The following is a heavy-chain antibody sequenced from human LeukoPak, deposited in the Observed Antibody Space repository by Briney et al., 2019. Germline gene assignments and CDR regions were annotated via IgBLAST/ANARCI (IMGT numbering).Heavy chain of an antibody. D-gene: IGHD4-23*01. CDR1: GFTFSNYA. Sequence: QSGGSLRLSCAASGFTFSNYAMTWVRQAPGKGLEWVSTISGTGGFTTSTYYADSVKGRFTISRDNSDNKLYLQMDGLRADDTAVYYCVKDRRYAGNSALSWVVPWGQGTLVTVSS. J-gene: IGHJ5*02. V-gene: IGHV3-23*01. CDR2: ISGTGGFTTST. CDR3: VKDRRYAGNSALSWVVP.